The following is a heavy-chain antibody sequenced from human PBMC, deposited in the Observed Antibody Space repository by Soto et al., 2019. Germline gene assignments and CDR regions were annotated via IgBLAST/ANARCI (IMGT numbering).Heavy chain of an antibody. CDR1: GFTFSSYA. CDR2: ISGSGGST. CDR3: AKGSSGWYERFDY. V-gene: IGHV3-23*01. Sequence: GGSLRLSCAASGFTFSSYAMSWVRQAPGKGLEWVSAISGSGGSTYYADSVKGRFTISRDNSKNTLYLQINSLRAEDTAVYYCAKGSSGWYERFDYWGQGTLVTVSS. J-gene: IGHJ4*02. D-gene: IGHD6-19*01.